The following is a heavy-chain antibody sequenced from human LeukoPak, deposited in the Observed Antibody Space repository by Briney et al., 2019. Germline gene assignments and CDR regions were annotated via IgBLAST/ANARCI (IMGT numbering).Heavy chain of an antibody. Sequence: SETLSLTCTVSGGSISSYYWSWIRQPAGKGLEWIGRFYISGSTNYNPSLKSRVTMSVDTSKNQFSLRLNSVTAADTAVYSCARDFLLQSEGLFDYWGQGTPVTVSS. CDR2: FYISGST. CDR1: GGSISSYY. V-gene: IGHV4-4*07. D-gene: IGHD4-11*01. J-gene: IGHJ4*02. CDR3: ARDFLLQSEGLFDY.